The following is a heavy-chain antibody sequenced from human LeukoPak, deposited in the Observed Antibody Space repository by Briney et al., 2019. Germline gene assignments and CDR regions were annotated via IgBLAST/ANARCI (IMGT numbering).Heavy chain of an antibody. CDR3: ARSMATTNYYYYYGMDV. D-gene: IGHD5-24*01. J-gene: IGHJ6*02. CDR1: GYTFTSYY. Sequence: ASVKVSCKASGYTFTSYYMHWVRQAPGQGLEWMGIINPSGGSTSYAQKFQGRVTMTRDTSTSTVYMELSSLRSEDTAVYYCARSMATTNYYYYYGMDVWGQGTTVTVSS. V-gene: IGHV1-46*01. CDR2: INPSGGST.